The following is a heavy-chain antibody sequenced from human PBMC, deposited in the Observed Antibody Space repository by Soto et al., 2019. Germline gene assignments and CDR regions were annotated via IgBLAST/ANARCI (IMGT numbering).Heavy chain of an antibody. D-gene: IGHD3-9*01. Sequence: PSETLSLTCAVSGGSISSRGYSWSWIRQPPGKGLEWIGYIYHSGSAYYNPSLKSRVTISVDRSKNQFSLKLSSVTAADTAAYYGARGPPPGFDWLLNWFDPWGQGTLVTVSS. CDR3: ARGPPPGFDWLLNWFDP. V-gene: IGHV4-30-2*01. CDR2: IYHSGSA. CDR1: GGSISSRGYS. J-gene: IGHJ5*02.